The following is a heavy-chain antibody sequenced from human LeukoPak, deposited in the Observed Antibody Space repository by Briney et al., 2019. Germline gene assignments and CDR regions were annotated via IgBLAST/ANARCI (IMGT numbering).Heavy chain of an antibody. Sequence: GGSLRLSCAASGFSVSSSYMYWVRQAPGKGLEWVSFFYRGDSAYYAESVRGPFTISRDNSKNTLYLLMNSLIPEDTAVYYCAREVVSIPSYFDSWGQGTLVTVSS. CDR3: AREVVSIPSYFDS. V-gene: IGHV3-53*01. D-gene: IGHD2-21*01. J-gene: IGHJ4*02. CDR2: FYRGDSA. CDR1: GFSVSSSY.